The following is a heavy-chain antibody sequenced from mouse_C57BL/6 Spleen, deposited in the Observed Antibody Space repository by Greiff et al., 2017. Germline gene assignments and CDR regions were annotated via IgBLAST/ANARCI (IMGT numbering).Heavy chain of an antibody. V-gene: IGHV14-4*01. CDR1: GFNIKDDY. CDR2: IDPENGDT. Sequence: VQLQQSGAELVRPGASVKLSCTASGFNIKDDYMHWVKQRPEQGLEWIGWIDPENGDTEYASKFQGKATITADTSSNTAYLQLSSLTSEDTAVYYCTPYAYLDYWGQGTTLTVSS. J-gene: IGHJ2*01. CDR3: TPYAYLDY. D-gene: IGHD6-5*01.